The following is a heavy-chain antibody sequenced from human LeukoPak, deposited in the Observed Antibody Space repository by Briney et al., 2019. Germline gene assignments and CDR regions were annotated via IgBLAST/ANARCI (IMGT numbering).Heavy chain of an antibody. CDR1: GFTFSRYA. V-gene: IGHV3-23*01. CDR3: AKHQLVGPYYLDY. J-gene: IGHJ4*02. CDR2: ISGDRSTT. Sequence: GGSLRLSCAASGFTFSRYAMSWVRQAPGKGLEWVSSISGDRSTTYYADSVKGRFAISRDNSKNTLYLQMNSLRAEDTAVYFCAKHQLVGPYYLDYWGQGTLVTVSS. D-gene: IGHD1-1*01.